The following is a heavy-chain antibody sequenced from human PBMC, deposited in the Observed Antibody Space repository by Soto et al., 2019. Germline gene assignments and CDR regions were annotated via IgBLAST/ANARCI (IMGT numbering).Heavy chain of an antibody. V-gene: IGHV3-11*01. CDR1: GFTFSDYY. CDR3: AGGSGSSVSFDY. J-gene: IGHJ4*02. Sequence: QVQLVESGGGLVKPGGSLRLSCAASGFTFSDYYMSWIRQAPGKGLEWVSYISSSGSSIFYAGSVKGRFTISRDNAKNSLYLQMNSLRADDTAVYYCAGGSGSSVSFDYWGQGTLVTVSS. D-gene: IGHD1-26*01. CDR2: ISSSGSSI.